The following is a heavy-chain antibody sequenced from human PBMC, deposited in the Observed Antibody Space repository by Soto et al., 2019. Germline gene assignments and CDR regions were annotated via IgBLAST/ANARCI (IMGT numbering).Heavy chain of an antibody. V-gene: IGHV1-18*04. Sequence: QVQLVQSGVEVKKPGASVKVSCKASGYTFISHGISWVRQAPGQGLEWMGWIGGKNGNTNYAQKLQGRVTLTTDTSTSTAYMELRILSSDATAVYYCARVSSSIVVVPDYGMDVWGQGTTVTVSS. CDR2: IGGKNGNT. CDR1: GYTFISHG. D-gene: IGHD2-15*01. J-gene: IGHJ6*02. CDR3: ARVSSSIVVVPDYGMDV.